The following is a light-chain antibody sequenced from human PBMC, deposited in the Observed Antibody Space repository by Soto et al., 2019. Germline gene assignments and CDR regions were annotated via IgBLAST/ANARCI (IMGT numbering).Light chain of an antibody. V-gene: IGLV1-44*01. CDR1: SSNIGSMT. CDR2: KNN. CDR3: AGWDVNLNDVA. J-gene: IGLJ2*01. Sequence: QSMLTQPPSASATPGQRVTISCSGGSSNIGSMTVNWYQQLPGRAPTLLIYKNNQRPSGVPDRFSGSKSGTSASLAISGLQSEDEADYYCAGWDVNLNDVAFGGGTKLTVL.